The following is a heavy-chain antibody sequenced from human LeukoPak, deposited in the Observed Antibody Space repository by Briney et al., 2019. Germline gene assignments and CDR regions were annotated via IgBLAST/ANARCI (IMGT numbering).Heavy chain of an antibody. D-gene: IGHD6-13*01. CDR3: ARYNAAAGDY. CDR2: IKNDGSVT. V-gene: IGHV3-74*01. CDR1: GFTVSSYW. J-gene: IGHJ4*02. Sequence: PGGSLRLSCAASGFTVSSYWMQWVRQATGKGLVWVSRIKNDGSVTNYADSVKGRYTISRDNAKNTLYLQMNSLRAEDTAVYYCARYNAAAGDYWGQGTLVTVSS.